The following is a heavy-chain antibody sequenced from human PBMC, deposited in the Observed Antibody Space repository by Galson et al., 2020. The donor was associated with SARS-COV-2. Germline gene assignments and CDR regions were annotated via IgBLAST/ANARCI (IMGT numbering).Heavy chain of an antibody. V-gene: IGHV4-34*01. CDR1: GGSFNGYY. Sequence: SETLSLTCAVYGGSFNGYYWSWIRQSPGKGLEWIGEINHSGSINYNPSLKSRVTMSVDTSKNQFSLKLTSITVADTAVYYCARGHHQITTLLVVFTGGSFYFDSWGQGTLVTVSS. CDR3: ARGHHQITTLLVVFTGGSFYFDS. CDR2: INHSGSI. J-gene: IGHJ4*02. D-gene: IGHD3-22*01.